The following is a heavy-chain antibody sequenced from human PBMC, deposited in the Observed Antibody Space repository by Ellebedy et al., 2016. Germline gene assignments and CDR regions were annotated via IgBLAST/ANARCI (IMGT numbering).Heavy chain of an antibody. Sequence: ASVKVSXXASGYTFTGYYMHWVRQAPGQGLEWMGWINPNSGGTNYAQKFQGRVTMTRDTSISTAYMELRSLRSDDTAVYYCARRGSSGPPQYYGMDVWGQGTTVTVSS. CDR1: GYTFTGYY. D-gene: IGHD6-19*01. V-gene: IGHV1-2*02. CDR3: ARRGSSGPPQYYGMDV. J-gene: IGHJ6*02. CDR2: INPNSGGT.